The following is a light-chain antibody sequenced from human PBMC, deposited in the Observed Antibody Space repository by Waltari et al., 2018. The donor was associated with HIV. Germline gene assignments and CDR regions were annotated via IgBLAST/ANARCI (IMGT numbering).Light chain of an antibody. J-gene: IGKJ4*01. Sequence: DIVMTQSPDSLAVSLGERATINCKSSQSVLYSSNNKDYLAWYQQKPAQPPKLLFYWASTRESGVPDRFVGSGSGTNFTLTINSLQAEDVAVYYCQQYYSTPVTFGGGTKVEIK. V-gene: IGKV4-1*01. CDR3: QQYYSTPVT. CDR2: WAS. CDR1: QSVLYSSNNKDY.